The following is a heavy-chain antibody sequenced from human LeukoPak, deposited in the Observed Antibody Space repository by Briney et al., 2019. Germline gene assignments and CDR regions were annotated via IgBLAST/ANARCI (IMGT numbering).Heavy chain of an antibody. J-gene: IGHJ4*02. Sequence: GGSLRLSWAASGFTFSSYGLHWVRQTPGKGLEWVAVISYDGNNKYYADSVKGRFTISRDNSKNTLYLQMNSLRAEDTALYYCARDGRYCSNGVCYVLDYWGQGTLVTVTS. CDR2: ISYDGNNK. D-gene: IGHD2-8*01. CDR1: GFTFSSYG. V-gene: IGHV3-30-3*01. CDR3: ARDGRYCSNGVCYVLDY.